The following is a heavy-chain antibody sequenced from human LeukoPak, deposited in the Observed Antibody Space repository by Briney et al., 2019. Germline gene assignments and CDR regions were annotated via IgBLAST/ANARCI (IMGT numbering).Heavy chain of an antibody. J-gene: IGHJ4*02. CDR2: INHSGST. V-gene: IGHV4-34*01. CDR3: ASCRRITMVRGVCYPFDY. CDR1: GGSFSGYY. D-gene: IGHD3-10*01. Sequence: SETLSLTCAVYGGSFSGYYWSWIRQPPGKGLEWIGEINHSGSTNYNPSLKSRVTISVDTSKNQFSLKLSSVTAADTAVYYCASCRRITMVRGVCYPFDYWGQGTLVTVSS.